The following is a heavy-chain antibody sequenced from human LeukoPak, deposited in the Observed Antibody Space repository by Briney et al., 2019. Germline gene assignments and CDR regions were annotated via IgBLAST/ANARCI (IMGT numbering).Heavy chain of an antibody. CDR2: INHSGST. V-gene: IGHV4-34*01. CDR3: ARDKKGYCSSTSCSRGWFDP. Sequence: SETLSLTCAVYGGSFSGYYWSWIRQPPAKGLELIGEINHSGSTNYNPSLMSRVSISVATSKNQFSLKLSSVTAADTAVYYCARDKKGYCSSTSCSRGWFDPWGQGTLVTVSS. D-gene: IGHD2-2*01. J-gene: IGHJ5*02. CDR1: GGSFSGYY.